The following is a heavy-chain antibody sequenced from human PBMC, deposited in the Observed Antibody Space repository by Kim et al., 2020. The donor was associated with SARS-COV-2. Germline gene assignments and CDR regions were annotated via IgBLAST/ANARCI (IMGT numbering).Heavy chain of an antibody. D-gene: IGHD1-1*01. Sequence: ASVKVSCKTSGYTFDSYAMHWVRQAPGQRLEWMGWINAGNTNTIYSQKFQGRVTISRDTSTSSTYMELTSLRSEDSATYYCARESVRSTGTDFDFWGQGT. CDR1: GYTFDSYA. CDR2: INAGNTNT. J-gene: IGHJ4*02. CDR3: ARESVRSTGTDFDF. V-gene: IGHV1-3*01.